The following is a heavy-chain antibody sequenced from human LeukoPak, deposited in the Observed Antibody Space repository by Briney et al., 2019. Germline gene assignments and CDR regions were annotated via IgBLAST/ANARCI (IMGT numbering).Heavy chain of an antibody. CDR2: IYYSGST. J-gene: IGHJ3*02. Sequence: PSETLSLTCTVSGGSISSYYWSWLRQPPGKGLEGIGYIYYSGSTNYNPSLKNRVTISVDTSKNQFSLKLSSVTAADTAVYYCAREPTVTNAFDIWGQGTMVTVSS. V-gene: IGHV4-59*01. CDR1: GGSISSYY. CDR3: AREPTVTNAFDI. D-gene: IGHD4-17*01.